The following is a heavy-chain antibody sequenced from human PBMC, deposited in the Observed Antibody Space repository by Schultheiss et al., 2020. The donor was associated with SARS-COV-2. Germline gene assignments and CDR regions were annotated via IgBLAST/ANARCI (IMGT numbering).Heavy chain of an antibody. CDR3: TTDWDIVATINY. J-gene: IGHJ4*02. CDR2: IKSRTDGGTT. CDR1: GFSFSAAW. V-gene: IGHV3-15*07. Sequence: GGSLRLSCAASGFSFSAAWMNWVRQSPGKGLEWVGHIKSRTDGGTTDYAAPVKDRFTISRDDSKNTLYLQMNSLKTEDTAVYYCTTDWDIVATINYWGQGTLVTVS. D-gene: IGHD5-12*01.